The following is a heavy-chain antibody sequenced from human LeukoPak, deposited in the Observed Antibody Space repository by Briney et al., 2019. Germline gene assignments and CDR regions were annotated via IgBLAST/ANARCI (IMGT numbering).Heavy chain of an antibody. D-gene: IGHD3-10*01. Sequence: GGSLRLSCAASGFTFSSYSMTWVRQAPGKGLEWVSSISSSSSYIYYADSEKGRFTISRDNAKNSLYLQMNSLRAEDTAVYYCARVNHEGPYGSFDYWGQGTLVTVSS. CDR1: GFTFSSYS. CDR2: ISSSSSYI. CDR3: ARVNHEGPYGSFDY. V-gene: IGHV3-21*01. J-gene: IGHJ4*02.